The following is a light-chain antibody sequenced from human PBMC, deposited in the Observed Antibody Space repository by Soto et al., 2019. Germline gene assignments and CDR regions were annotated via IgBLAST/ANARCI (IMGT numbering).Light chain of an antibody. V-gene: IGLV8-61*01. CDR2: NTN. CDR1: SGSVSPSHY. J-gene: IGLJ2*01. Sequence: QTVVTQEPSFSVSPGGTVTLTCGLSSGSVSPSHYPSWYQQTPGQPPRTLIYNTNTRSSGVPDRFSGSVLGNKAALTITGAQADDESDYYCVLFMGSGISAFGGVTKVTVL. CDR3: VLFMGSGISA.